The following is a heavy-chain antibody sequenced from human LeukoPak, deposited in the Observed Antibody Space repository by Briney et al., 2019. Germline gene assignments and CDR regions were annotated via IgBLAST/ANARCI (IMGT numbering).Heavy chain of an antibody. CDR1: GGSVSSGSYY. CDR3: ASSEMATVEYYFDQ. Sequence: PSETLSLTCTVSGGSVSSGSYYWSWIRQPPGKGLEWIGYIYYSGSTSYNPSLKSRVTISVDTSKNQFSLKLSSVTAADTAVYYCASSEMATVEYYFDQWGQGTLVTVSS. CDR2: IYYSGST. J-gene: IGHJ4*02. V-gene: IGHV4-61*01. D-gene: IGHD5-24*01.